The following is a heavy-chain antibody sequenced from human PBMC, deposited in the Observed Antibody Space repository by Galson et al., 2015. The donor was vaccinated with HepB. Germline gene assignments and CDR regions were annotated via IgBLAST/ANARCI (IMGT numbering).Heavy chain of an antibody. V-gene: IGHV1-18*01. CDR1: GYTFTSYG. D-gene: IGHD3-3*01. CDR2: ISAYNGNT. Sequence: SVKVSCKASGYTFTSYGISWVRQAPGQGLEWMGWISAYNGNTNYAQKLQGRVTMTTDTSTSTAYMELRSLRSDDTAVYYCARDLYDFWSGYPLIFSNNWFDPWGQGTLVTVSS. J-gene: IGHJ5*02. CDR3: ARDLYDFWSGYPLIFSNNWFDP.